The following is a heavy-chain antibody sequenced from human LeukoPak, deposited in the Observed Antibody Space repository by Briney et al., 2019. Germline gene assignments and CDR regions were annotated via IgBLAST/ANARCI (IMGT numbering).Heavy chain of an antibody. CDR1: GFTFSTYA. J-gene: IGHJ4*02. V-gene: IGHV3-30-3*01. CDR3: ARDLKADGYNYDYFDY. Sequence: PGRSLRLSCAASGFTFSTYAMHWVCQAPGKGLEWVAVISYDGSNKYYADSVKGRFTISRDNSKNTLYLQMNSLRAEDTAVYYCARDLKADGYNYDYFDYWGQGTLVTVSS. D-gene: IGHD5-24*01. CDR2: ISYDGSNK.